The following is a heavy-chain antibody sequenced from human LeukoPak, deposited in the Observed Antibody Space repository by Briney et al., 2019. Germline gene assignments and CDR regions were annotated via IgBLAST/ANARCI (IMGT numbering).Heavy chain of an antibody. CDR2: ISGSGGST. J-gene: IGHJ4*02. D-gene: IGHD1-26*01. V-gene: IGHV3-23*01. CDR1: GYTFGDYG. Sequence: GGSLRLSCAASGYTFGDYGMSWVRQVPGKGLEWVSSISGSGGSTYYADSVKGRFTISRDNSKDTLYLQMNSLRAEDTAVYYCAKEIVRRGELLSDYWGQGTLVTVSS. CDR3: AKEIVRRGELLSDY.